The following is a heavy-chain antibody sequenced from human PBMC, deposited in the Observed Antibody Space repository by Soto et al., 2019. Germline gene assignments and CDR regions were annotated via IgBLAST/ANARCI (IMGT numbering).Heavy chain of an antibody. Sequence: QVQLVQSGAEVKKPGASVKVSCKASGYTFTSYGISWVRQAPGQWLEWMGWISAYNGNTNYAQKLQGRVTMTTDTSTSTAYMELRSLRSDDTAVYYCAREDRSILTGPYFQHWGQGTLVTVSS. CDR1: GYTFTSYG. D-gene: IGHD3-9*01. J-gene: IGHJ1*01. CDR3: AREDRSILTGPYFQH. CDR2: ISAYNGNT. V-gene: IGHV1-18*01.